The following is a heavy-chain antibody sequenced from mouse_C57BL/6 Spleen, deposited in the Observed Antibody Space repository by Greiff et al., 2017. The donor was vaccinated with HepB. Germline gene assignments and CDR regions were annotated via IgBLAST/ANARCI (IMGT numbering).Heavy chain of an antibody. Sequence: QVQLQQPGTELVKPGASVKLSCKASGYTFTSYWMHWVKQRPGQGLEWIGNINPSNGGTNYNEKFKSKATLTVDKSSRTAYMQLSSLTSEDSAVYYGARMGPRLSYAMDYWGQGTSVTVSS. CDR3: ARMGPRLSYAMDY. D-gene: IGHD4-1*01. V-gene: IGHV1-53*01. CDR2: INPSNGGT. J-gene: IGHJ4*01. CDR1: GYTFTSYW.